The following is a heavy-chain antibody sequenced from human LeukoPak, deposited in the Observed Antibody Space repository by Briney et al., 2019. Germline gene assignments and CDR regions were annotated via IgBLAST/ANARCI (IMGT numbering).Heavy chain of an antibody. CDR3: ARDHSSLLRYFDWLTLDDAFDI. Sequence: AASVKVSCKASGYTFTSYGISWVRQAPGQGLEWMGWISAYNGNTNYAQKLQGRVTMTTDTSTSTAYMELRSLRSDDTAVYYCARDHSSLLRYFDWLTLDDAFDIWGQGTMVTVSS. CDR1: GYTFTSYG. V-gene: IGHV1-18*01. D-gene: IGHD3-9*01. J-gene: IGHJ3*02. CDR2: ISAYNGNT.